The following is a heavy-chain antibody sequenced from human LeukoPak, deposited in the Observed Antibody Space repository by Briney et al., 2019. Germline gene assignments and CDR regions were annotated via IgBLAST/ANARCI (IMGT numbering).Heavy chain of an antibody. CDR1: GYTFTSYA. J-gene: IGHJ4*02. V-gene: IGHV1-3*01. CDR3: ARDFWDYYDSSGYYDY. D-gene: IGHD3-22*01. Sequence: ASVTVSFKASGYTFTSYAMHWVRQAPGQRLEWMGWINAGNGNTKYSQKFQGRVTITRDTSASTAYMELSSLRSEHTAVYYCARDFWDYYDSSGYYDYWGQGTLVTVSS. CDR2: INAGNGNT.